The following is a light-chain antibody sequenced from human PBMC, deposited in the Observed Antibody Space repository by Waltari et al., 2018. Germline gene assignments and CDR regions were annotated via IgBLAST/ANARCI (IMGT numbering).Light chain of an antibody. CDR2: LGS. CDR1: QSLLHSNGYNY. V-gene: IGKV2-28*01. Sequence: QSPLSLPVTPGEPASISCRSSQSLLHSNGYNYLDWYLQKPGQSPQLLIYLGSNRASGVPDRFSGSGSGTDFTLKISRVEAEDVGVYYCMQALQTPRTFGQGTKVEIK. J-gene: IGKJ1*01. CDR3: MQALQTPRT.